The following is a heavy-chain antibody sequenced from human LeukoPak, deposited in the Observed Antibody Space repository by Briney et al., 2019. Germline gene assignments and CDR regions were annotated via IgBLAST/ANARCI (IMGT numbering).Heavy chain of an antibody. J-gene: IGHJ3*02. Sequence: PSETLSLTCTASGGSFSSYYWSWVRQPPGKGLEWIGYISYSGSTNYNPSLKSRVTISIDTSKNQFSLKLRSVTAADTAIYYCARQGYDILTGYIAAFDIWGQGTMVTVS. D-gene: IGHD3-9*01. CDR1: GGSFSSYY. CDR2: ISYSGST. V-gene: IGHV4-59*08. CDR3: ARQGYDILTGYIAAFDI.